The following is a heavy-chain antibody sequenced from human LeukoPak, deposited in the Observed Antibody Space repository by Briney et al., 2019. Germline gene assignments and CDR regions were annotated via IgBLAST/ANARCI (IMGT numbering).Heavy chain of an antibody. D-gene: IGHD2-15*01. CDR1: GYTFTAYY. CDR2: INPNSGGT. Sequence: ASVKVSCKASGYTFTAYYMHWVRQAPGQGLEWMGWINPNSGGTNYAQKFQGRVTMTRDTSISTAYMELNRLTSDDTAIYYRARLGAGRCMVVTYYYYGMDVWGQGTTVTVSS. CDR3: ARLGAGRCMVVTYYYYGMDV. V-gene: IGHV1-2*02. J-gene: IGHJ6*02.